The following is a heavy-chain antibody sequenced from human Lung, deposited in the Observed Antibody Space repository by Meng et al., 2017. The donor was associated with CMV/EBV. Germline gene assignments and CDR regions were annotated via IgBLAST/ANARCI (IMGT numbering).Heavy chain of an antibody. Sequence: GGSLRLSCAASGFIFSDYYMSWIRQAPGKGLEWVSYISTGGSAIFYADSVEGRFTISRDNAKNSLYLQMNSLRTEDTAVYYCARDRGHTSYFYFYGMDVWGQGXTVTVSS. D-gene: IGHD2-21*01. V-gene: IGHV3-11*01. CDR3: ARDRGHTSYFYFYGMDV. J-gene: IGHJ6*02. CDR1: GFIFSDYY. CDR2: ISTGGSAI.